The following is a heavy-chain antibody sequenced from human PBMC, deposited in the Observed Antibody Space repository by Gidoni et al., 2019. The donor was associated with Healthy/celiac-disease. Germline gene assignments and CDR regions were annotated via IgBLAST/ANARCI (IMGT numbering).Heavy chain of an antibody. V-gene: IGHV5-51*01. J-gene: IGHJ4*02. CDR1: GYSFSSSW. CDR2: IYPGDSHT. D-gene: IGHD2-2*01. Sequence: VQLVQSGAEVKKPGDSLKISCTGSGYSFSSSWIGWVRQMPGKGLAWMGIIYPGDSHTRYSPSFQGQVTISADKSISTAYLQWSSLKASDTAMYYCATAEYCSSPSCYGYAFDYWGQVTLVTVSS. CDR3: ATAEYCSSPSCYGYAFDY.